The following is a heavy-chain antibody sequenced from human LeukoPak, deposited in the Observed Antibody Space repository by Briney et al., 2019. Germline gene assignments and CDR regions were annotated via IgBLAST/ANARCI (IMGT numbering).Heavy chain of an antibody. CDR2: ISYSGRT. Sequence: SETLSLTCTVSGGSISNYYWSWIQQPPGKGLEWIGYISYSGRTNHNPSLKSRVTISVDTSKNQFSLKLSSVTAADMAVYYCARHTTSGWYQVVYWGQGTLVTVSS. J-gene: IGHJ4*02. D-gene: IGHD6-19*01. CDR3: ARHTTSGWYQVVY. V-gene: IGHV4-59*01. CDR1: GGSISNYY.